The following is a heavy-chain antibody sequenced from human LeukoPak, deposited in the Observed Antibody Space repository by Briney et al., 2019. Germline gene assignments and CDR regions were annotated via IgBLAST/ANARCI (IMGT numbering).Heavy chain of an antibody. CDR3: ARAGAGYCSTTSCYYFDY. D-gene: IGHD2-2*03. J-gene: IGHJ4*02. V-gene: IGHV3-23*01. CDR2: IYGGGDST. CDR1: GFTFSSHA. Sequence: GGSLRLSCAASGFTFSSHAMTWFRQGPGKGLEWVSSIYGGGDSTFYADSVKGRFTISRDNAKNSLYLQMNSLRAEDTAVYYCARAGAGYCSTTSCYYFDYWGQGTLVTVSS.